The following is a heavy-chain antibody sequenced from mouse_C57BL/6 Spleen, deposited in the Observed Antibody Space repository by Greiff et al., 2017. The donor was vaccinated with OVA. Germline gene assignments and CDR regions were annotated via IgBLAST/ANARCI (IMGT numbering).Heavy chain of an antibody. D-gene: IGHD2-4*01. Sequence: QVQLQQPGAELVKPGASVKLSCKASGYTFTSYWMPWVKQRPGQGLEWIGMIHPNSGSTNYNEKFKSKATLTVDKSSSTAYMQLSSLTSEDSAVYYCARSYDDYDGAWFAYWGQGTLVTVSA. V-gene: IGHV1-64*01. CDR2: IHPNSGST. CDR1: GYTFTSYW. J-gene: IGHJ3*01. CDR3: ARSYDDYDGAWFAY.